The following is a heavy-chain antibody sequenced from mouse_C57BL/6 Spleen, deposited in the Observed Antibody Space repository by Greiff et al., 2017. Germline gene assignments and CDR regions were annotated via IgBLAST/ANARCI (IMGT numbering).Heavy chain of an antibody. V-gene: IGHV1-64*01. CDR3: AREGDDYFDY. Sequence: QVQLQQPGAELVKPGASVKLSCRASGYTFTSYWMHWVKQRPGQGLEWIGMIHPNSGSTNYNEKFKSKATLTVDKSSSTAYMQLSSLTSEDSAVYYCAREGDDYFDYWGQGTTLTVSS. J-gene: IGHJ2*01. D-gene: IGHD3-3*01. CDR2: IHPNSGST. CDR1: GYTFTSYW.